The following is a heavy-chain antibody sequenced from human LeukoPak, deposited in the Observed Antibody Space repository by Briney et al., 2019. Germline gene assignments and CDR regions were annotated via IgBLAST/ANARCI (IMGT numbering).Heavy chain of an antibody. V-gene: IGHV3-48*01. CDR2: ISSASNTI. Sequence: GGSLRLSCAASGFTFSSYSMDWVRQAPGKGLEWISYISSASNTIYYADSVKGRFTISRDNAKNSVYLQMNSLRAEDTAMYYCARDGWFGDYNWFDPWGQGTLVTVSS. CDR3: ARDGWFGDYNWFDP. J-gene: IGHJ5*02. CDR1: GFTFSSYS. D-gene: IGHD3-10*01.